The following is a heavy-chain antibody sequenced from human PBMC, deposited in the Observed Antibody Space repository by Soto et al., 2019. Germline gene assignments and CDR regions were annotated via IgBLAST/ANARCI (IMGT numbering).Heavy chain of an antibody. D-gene: IGHD3-10*01. V-gene: IGHV3-30*18. CDR3: AKEYYGSGSSTTDY. CDR1: GFTFSSYG. Sequence: QVQLVESGGGVVQPGRSLRLSCAASGFTFSSYGMHWVRQAPGKGLEWVAVISDDGSNKYYADSVKGRFTISRENSKNTLYLQMNSLRAEDTAVYYCAKEYYGSGSSTTDYWGQGTLVTVSS. J-gene: IGHJ4*02. CDR2: ISDDGSNK.